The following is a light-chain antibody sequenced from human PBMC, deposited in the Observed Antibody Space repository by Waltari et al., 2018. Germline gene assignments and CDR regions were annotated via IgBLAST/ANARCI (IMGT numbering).Light chain of an antibody. Sequence: QSVLTQPPSVYAAPGQKVSISCSGSNFNIGSNPLSWYQHLPGTAPKLLIYDNNERPSGIPDRFSGSKSGTSGTLGITGLQTGDEGDYYCGSWDSSLRAWVFGGGTKLTVL. CDR2: DNN. CDR1: NFNIGSNP. CDR3: GSWDSSLRAWV. J-gene: IGLJ3*02. V-gene: IGLV1-51*01.